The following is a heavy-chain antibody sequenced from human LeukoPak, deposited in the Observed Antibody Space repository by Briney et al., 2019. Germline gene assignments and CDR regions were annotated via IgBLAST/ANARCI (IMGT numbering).Heavy chain of an antibody. CDR1: GYTFTGYY. J-gene: IGHJ3*02. Sequence: ASVKVSCKASGYTFTGYYMDWVRQAPGQGLEWMGRINPNSGGTNYAQKFQGRVTMTRDTSISTAYMELSRLRSDDTAVYYCARDPSSTDASDIWGQGTMVTVSS. D-gene: IGHD2-2*01. CDR2: INPNSGGT. V-gene: IGHV1-2*06. CDR3: ARDPSSTDASDI.